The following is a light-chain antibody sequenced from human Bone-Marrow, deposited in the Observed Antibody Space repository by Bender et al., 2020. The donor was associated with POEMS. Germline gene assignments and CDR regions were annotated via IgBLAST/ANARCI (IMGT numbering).Light chain of an antibody. V-gene: IGLV2-14*03. CDR2: GVT. CDR1: SSDIGGYDS. Sequence: QSVLTQPPSASGTPGQRVTISCTGTSSDIGGYDSVSWYQSHPGKAPKLIIYGVTNRPSGVSNRFSASKSGNTASLTISGLQAEDEADYYCSSFTSSSVISGGVVFGGGTRLSVL. J-gene: IGLJ2*01. CDR3: SSFTSSSVISGGVV.